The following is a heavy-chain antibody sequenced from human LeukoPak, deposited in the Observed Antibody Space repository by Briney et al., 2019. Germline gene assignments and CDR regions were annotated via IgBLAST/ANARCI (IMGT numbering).Heavy chain of an antibody. D-gene: IGHD2-2*01. Sequence: SETLSLTCTVSGGSISSSSYYWGWIRQPPGKGLEWIGSIYYSGSTYYNPSLKSRVTISVDTSKNQFSLKLSSVTAADTAVYYCARSRYCSSTSCCWGHDAFDIWGQGTMVTVSS. CDR2: IYYSGST. CDR1: GGSISSSSYY. CDR3: ARSRYCSSTSCCWGHDAFDI. V-gene: IGHV4-39*01. J-gene: IGHJ3*02.